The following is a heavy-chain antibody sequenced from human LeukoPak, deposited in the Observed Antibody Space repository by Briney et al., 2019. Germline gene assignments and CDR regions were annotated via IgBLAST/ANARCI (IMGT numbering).Heavy chain of an antibody. CDR2: ISGSGGST. Sequence: GGSLRLSCAASGFTLSSYGMSWVRQAPGKGLEWVSAISGSGGSTYYADSVKGRFTISRDNSKNTLYLQMNNLRAEDTAVYYCAPRVVGSAPFDYWGQGTLVTVSS. D-gene: IGHD2-15*01. V-gene: IGHV3-23*01. CDR3: APRVVGSAPFDY. CDR1: GFTLSSYG. J-gene: IGHJ4*02.